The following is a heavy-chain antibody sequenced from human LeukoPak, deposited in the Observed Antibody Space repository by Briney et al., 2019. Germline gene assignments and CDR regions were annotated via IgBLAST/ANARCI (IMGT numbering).Heavy chain of an antibody. CDR3: ARGIVRGVHYYFDY. V-gene: IGHV1-69*13. CDR1: GDTFSSYA. CDR2: IIPIFGTA. D-gene: IGHD3-10*01. J-gene: IGHJ4*02. Sequence: SVKVSCKDSGDTFSSYAISWVRQAPGQGLEWMGGIIPIFGTANYAQKFQGRVTITADESTSTAYMETSSMRSEDTAVYYCARGIVRGVHYYFDYWGQGTLVTVSS.